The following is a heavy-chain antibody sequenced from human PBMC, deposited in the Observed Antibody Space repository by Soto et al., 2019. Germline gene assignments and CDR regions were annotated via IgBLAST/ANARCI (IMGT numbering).Heavy chain of an antibody. Sequence: QVQLVESGGGVVQPGRSLRLSCAASGFTFSSYAMNWVRQAPGKGLEWVAVISYDGSNKYYADSVKGRFTISRDNSKNTLYLQMNSLRAEDTAVYYCARGNYYDSSGYPYYYYYGMDVWGQGTTVTVSS. CDR3: ARGNYYDSSGYPYYYYYGMDV. J-gene: IGHJ6*02. D-gene: IGHD3-22*01. V-gene: IGHV3-30-3*01. CDR1: GFTFSSYA. CDR2: ISYDGSNK.